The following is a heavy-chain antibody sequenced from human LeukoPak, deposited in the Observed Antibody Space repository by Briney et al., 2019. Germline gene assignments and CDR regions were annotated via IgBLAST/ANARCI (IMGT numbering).Heavy chain of an antibody. J-gene: IGHJ4*02. CDR1: GFSVSSNY. CDR3: AKDFHY. Sequence: GGSLRLSCAASGFSVSSNYMNWVRQAPGKGLEWVSGISGSGGSTYYADSVKGRFTISRDNSKNTLYLQMKSLRAEDTAVCYCAKDFHYWGQGTLVTVSS. CDR2: ISGSGGST. V-gene: IGHV3-23*01.